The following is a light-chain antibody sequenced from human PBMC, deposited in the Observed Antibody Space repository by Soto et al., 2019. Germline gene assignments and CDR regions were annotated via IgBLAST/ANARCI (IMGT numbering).Light chain of an antibody. J-gene: IGKJ5*01. CDR2: AAS. V-gene: IGKV1-12*01. CDR3: QQGDSFPIT. CDR1: QGFSSW. Sequence: DIQMTQSPSSVSASVGDRVTITCRASQGFSSWLAWYQQKPGKAPKLLIYAASSLQSGVPSRFSGSGSVTDFSLTISSLQPEDFASYYCQQGDSFPITFGKGLRLEIK.